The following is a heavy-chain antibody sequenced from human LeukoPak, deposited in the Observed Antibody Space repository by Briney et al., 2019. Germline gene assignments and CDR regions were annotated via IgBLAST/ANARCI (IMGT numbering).Heavy chain of an antibody. D-gene: IGHD6-19*01. Sequence: SETLSLTCAVYGGSFSGYYWSWIRQPPGKGLEWIGEINHSGSTNYNPSLKSRVTISVDTSKNQFSLKLSSVTAADTAVYYCARGGLFSGWSGHWGQGTLVTVSS. V-gene: IGHV4-34*01. CDR1: GGSFSGYY. J-gene: IGHJ4*02. CDR3: ARGGLFSGWSGH. CDR2: INHSGST.